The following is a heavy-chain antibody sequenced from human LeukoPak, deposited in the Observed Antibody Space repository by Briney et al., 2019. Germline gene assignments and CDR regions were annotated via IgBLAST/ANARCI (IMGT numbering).Heavy chain of an antibody. Sequence: PSETLSLTCAVYGGSFSGYYWSWIRQPPGKGLEWIGEINHSGSTNYNPSLKSRVTISVDTSKNQFSLKLSSVTAADTAVYYCARGPKSPLRYFDWLSFQHWGQGTLATVSS. CDR1: GGSFSGYY. V-gene: IGHV4-34*01. CDR3: ARGPKSPLRYFDWLSFQH. CDR2: INHSGST. J-gene: IGHJ1*01. D-gene: IGHD3-9*01.